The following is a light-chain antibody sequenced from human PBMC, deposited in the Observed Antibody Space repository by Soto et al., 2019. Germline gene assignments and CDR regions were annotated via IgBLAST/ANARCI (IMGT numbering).Light chain of an antibody. CDR2: GAS. V-gene: IGKV3-20*01. J-gene: IGKJ1*01. Sequence: PGERATLSCRASQSVSSSYLAWYQQKPGQAPRLLIYGASTRATGIPDRFSGSGSGTDFTLTISRLEPEDFAVYYCQQYGSSPRTFGQGTKVEIK. CDR3: QQYGSSPRT. CDR1: QSVSSSY.